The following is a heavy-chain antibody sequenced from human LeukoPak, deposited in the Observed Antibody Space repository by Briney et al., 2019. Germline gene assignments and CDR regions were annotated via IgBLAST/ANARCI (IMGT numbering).Heavy chain of an antibody. D-gene: IGHD6-19*01. CDR3: AKEEGWYYFDY. V-gene: IGHV3-53*01. CDR1: GFTVSSSY. J-gene: IGHJ4*02. Sequence: GGSLRLSCAASGFTVSSSYMSWVRQAPGKGLEWVSLIYSGGTTYYPDSVKGRFTISRDNSKNTLYLQMNSLRAEDTAVYYCAKEEGWYYFDYWGQGTLVTVSS. CDR2: IYSGGTT.